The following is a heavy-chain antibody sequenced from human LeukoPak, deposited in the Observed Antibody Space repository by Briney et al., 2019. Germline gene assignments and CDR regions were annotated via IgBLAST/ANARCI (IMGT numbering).Heavy chain of an antibody. CDR3: ARDPHSVAAADDDY. Sequence: ASVKVSCKASGYTFTGYYMHWVRQAPGQGLEWMGWINPNSGGTNYAQKFQGGVTMTRDTSISTAYMELSRLRSDDTAVYYCARDPHSVAAADDDYWGQGTLVTVSS. J-gene: IGHJ4*02. D-gene: IGHD6-13*01. CDR1: GYTFTGYY. V-gene: IGHV1-2*02. CDR2: INPNSGGT.